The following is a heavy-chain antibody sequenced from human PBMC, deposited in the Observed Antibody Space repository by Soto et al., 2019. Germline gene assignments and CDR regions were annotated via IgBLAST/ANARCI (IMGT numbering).Heavy chain of an antibody. J-gene: IGHJ6*02. V-gene: IGHV1-18*04. Sequence: GASVKVSCKASGSAFTYYSIHWVRQAPGQRLEWMGWVSANNGHTNYAQNLQGRVSMTTDTSTSTAYMELTGLTFGDTAVYYFARDIESVTAKHFFYYYAMDVWGQGTTVTVSS. CDR3: ARDIESVTAKHFFYYYAMDV. CDR2: VSANNGHT. D-gene: IGHD2-8*01. CDR1: GSAFTYYS.